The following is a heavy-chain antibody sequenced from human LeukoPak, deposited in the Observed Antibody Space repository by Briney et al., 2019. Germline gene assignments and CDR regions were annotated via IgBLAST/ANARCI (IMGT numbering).Heavy chain of an antibody. CDR1: GGTFSSYA. D-gene: IGHD5-12*01. CDR3: ARALVATQVYNLGSYFDY. J-gene: IGHJ4*02. Sequence: SVKVSCKASGGTFSSYAISWVRQAPGQGLEWMGRIIPIFGIANYAQKFQGRVTITADKSTSTAYMELSSLRSEDTAVYYCARALVATQVYNLGSYFDYWGQGTLVTVSS. V-gene: IGHV1-69*04. CDR2: IIPIFGIA.